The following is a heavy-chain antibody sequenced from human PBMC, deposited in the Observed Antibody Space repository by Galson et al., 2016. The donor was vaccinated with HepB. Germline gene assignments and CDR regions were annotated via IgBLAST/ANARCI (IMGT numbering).Heavy chain of an antibody. CDR2: VSGTGNNA. CDR1: GFTLNTYA. CDR3: ARPGYRSTWFDY. V-gene: IGHV3-23*01. Sequence: SLRLSCAASGFTLNTYAMSWVRQTPGKGLEWVATVSGTGNNAWYADSVKGRFTISRDNSKNTLSLQMSSLRADDTAVYFCARPGYRSTWFDYWGQGALVTVSS. D-gene: IGHD6-13*01. J-gene: IGHJ5*01.